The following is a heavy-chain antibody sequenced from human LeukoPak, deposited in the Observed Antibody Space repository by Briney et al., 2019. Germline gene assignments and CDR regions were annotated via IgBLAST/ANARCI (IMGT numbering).Heavy chain of an antibody. CDR3: ARAAESGYYNWFDP. Sequence: SQTLSLTCTVSGGSISSGGSYWNWIRQHPGKGLEWIGYIYYSGSTNYNPSLKSRVTISVDTSKNQFSLKLSSVTAADTAVYYCARAAESGYYNWFDPWGQGTLVTVSS. J-gene: IGHJ5*02. V-gene: IGHV4-31*03. CDR1: GGSISSGGSY. CDR2: IYYSGST. D-gene: IGHD3-3*01.